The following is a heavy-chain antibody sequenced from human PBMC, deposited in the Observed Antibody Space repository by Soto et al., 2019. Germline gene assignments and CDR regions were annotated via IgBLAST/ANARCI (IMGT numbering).Heavy chain of an antibody. Sequence: ASVKVSCKASGYTFTDYGILWLRQAPGQGLEWMGWISIYYGNTDYSQKLQGRVTMTRDISTSTAYMELTSLRSDDTAVYYCAILPSEIYEYDFWGQGTPVTVSS. CDR3: AILPSEIYEYDF. D-gene: IGHD5-12*01. CDR1: GYTFTDYG. CDR2: ISIYYGNT. V-gene: IGHV1-18*01. J-gene: IGHJ4*02.